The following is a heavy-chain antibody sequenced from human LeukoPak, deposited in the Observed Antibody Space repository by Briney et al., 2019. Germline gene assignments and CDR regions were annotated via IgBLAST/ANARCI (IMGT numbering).Heavy chain of an antibody. V-gene: IGHV3-23*01. J-gene: IGHJ4*02. CDR3: AEDRAVLNGGIDY. CDR1: GFTFRNYA. D-gene: IGHD3-10*01. Sequence: GGSLRLSCAASGFTFRNYAMSWVRQAPGKGLEWVSTITSSGDGTYYADSVKGRFTISRDNSKNTLYLQMSSLRAEDTAVYYCAEDRAVLNGGIDYWGQGTLVTVSS. CDR2: ITSSGDGT.